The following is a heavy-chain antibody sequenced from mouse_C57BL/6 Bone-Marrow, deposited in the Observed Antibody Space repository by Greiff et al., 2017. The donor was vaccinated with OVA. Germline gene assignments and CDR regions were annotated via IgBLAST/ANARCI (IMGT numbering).Heavy chain of an antibody. J-gene: IGHJ4*01. CDR3: AIEGGYHYARDY. CDR2: IHPSDSDT. Sequence: QVQLQQPGAELVKPGASVKVSCKASGYTFTSYWMHWVKQRPGQGLEWIGRIHPSDSDTNYNQKFKGKATLTVANSSSTADVELSSRTSEDSAVYYCAIEGGYHYARDYWGQETSVTVSS. CDR1: GYTFTSYW. V-gene: IGHV1-74*01. D-gene: IGHD1-1*02.